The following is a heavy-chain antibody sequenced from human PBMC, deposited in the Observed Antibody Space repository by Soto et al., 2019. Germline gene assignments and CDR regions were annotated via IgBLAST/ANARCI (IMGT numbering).Heavy chain of an antibody. CDR3: ASRPYGDPFHLDY. V-gene: IGHV1-18*01. D-gene: IGHD4-17*01. CDR1: GYTSTTSYG. J-gene: IGHJ4*02. CDR2: ISADSGNT. Sequence: QVQLVQSGAEVKEPGASVKVSCKASGYTSTTSYGISWVRQAPGQGLEWMGWISADSGNTNYAQKFRGRVTMTTDTSASTVYMEMRSLRSEDTAIYYCASRPYGDPFHLDYWGQGTLVTVSS.